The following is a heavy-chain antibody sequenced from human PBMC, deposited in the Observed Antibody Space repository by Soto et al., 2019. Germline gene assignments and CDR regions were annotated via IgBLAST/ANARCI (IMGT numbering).Heavy chain of an antibody. CDR3: AHRPFSGSYLDY. J-gene: IGHJ4*02. Sequence: QITLKESGPTLVKPTQTLTLTCTFSGFSLSTRGVGVGWIRQPPGKALEWLALIFWDDDKRYSPSLKCRLTITRDTSKNQVVLTMTNMDPVDTATYYWAHRPFSGSYLDYWGQGTLVTVSS. CDR2: IFWDDDK. D-gene: IGHD1-26*01. V-gene: IGHV2-5*02. CDR1: GFSLSTRGVG.